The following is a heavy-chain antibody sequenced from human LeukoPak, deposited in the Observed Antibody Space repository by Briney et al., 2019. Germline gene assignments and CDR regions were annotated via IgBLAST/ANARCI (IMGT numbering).Heavy chain of an antibody. V-gene: IGHV3-30*18. J-gene: IGHJ6*03. CDR3: AKDFIAAAGSNDHYYYMDV. CDR1: GFTFSSYG. D-gene: IGHD6-13*01. CDR2: ISYDGSNK. Sequence: GRSLRLSCAASGFTFSSYGMHWVRQAPGKGLEWVAVISYDGSNKYYADSVKGRFTISRDNSKNTLYLQMNSLRAEDTAVYYCAKDFIAAAGSNDHYYYMDVWGKGTTVTVSS.